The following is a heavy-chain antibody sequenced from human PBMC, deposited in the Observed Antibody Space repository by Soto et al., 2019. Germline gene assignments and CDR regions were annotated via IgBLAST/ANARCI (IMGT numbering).Heavy chain of an antibody. Sequence: GGSLRLSCAASGFTFSSYAMSWVRQAPGKGLEWVSAISGSGGSTYYADSVKGRFTISRDNSKNTLYLQMNSLRAEDTAVYYCAKQGQQLVQVHYFDYWGQGTLVTVSS. CDR3: AKQGQQLVQVHYFDY. D-gene: IGHD6-13*01. CDR2: ISGSGGST. J-gene: IGHJ4*02. CDR1: GFTFSSYA. V-gene: IGHV3-23*01.